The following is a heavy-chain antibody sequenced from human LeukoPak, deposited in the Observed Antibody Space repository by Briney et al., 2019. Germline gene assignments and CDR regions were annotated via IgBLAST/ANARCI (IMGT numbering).Heavy chain of an antibody. J-gene: IGHJ4*02. Sequence: KSSETLSLTCAVYGGSFSGYYWSWIRQPPGKGLEWIGEINHSGSTNYNPSLKSRVTISVDTSKNQFSLKLSSVTAADTAVYYCATHPRYYFDYWGQGTLVTVSS. CDR1: GGSFSGYY. CDR2: INHSGST. V-gene: IGHV4-34*01. CDR3: ATHPRYYFDY.